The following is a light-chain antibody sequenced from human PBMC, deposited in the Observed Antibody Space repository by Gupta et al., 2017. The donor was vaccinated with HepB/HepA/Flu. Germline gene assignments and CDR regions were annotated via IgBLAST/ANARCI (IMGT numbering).Light chain of an antibody. CDR1: QSIRSY. J-gene: IGKJ1*01. CDR2: AAS. V-gene: IGKV1-39*01. CDR3: QQTYSTPWT. Sequence: EIQMTESPPSLSASVGDRVTITCRTSQSIRSYLNWYQQKPEKAPKLLIYAASSLQGGVPSRISGSGSRKVFTLTISSLRPEDFATYCCQQTYSTPWTFGQGTKVEI.